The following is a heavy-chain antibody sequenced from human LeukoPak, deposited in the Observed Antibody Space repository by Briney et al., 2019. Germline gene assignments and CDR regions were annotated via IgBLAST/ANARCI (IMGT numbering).Heavy chain of an antibody. J-gene: IGHJ6*02. CDR1: GYTFSSYD. CDR3: ARSYYDILTGYWIGYYYYYGMDV. Sequence: GASVKVSCKASGYTFSSYDINWVRLATGQGLEWMGWMNPNDGDAGYAQNFQGRVTMTRDTSISTAYMELSRLRSDDTAVYYCARSYYDILTGYWIGYYYYYGMDVWGQGTTVTVSS. CDR2: MNPNDGDA. V-gene: IGHV1-8*01. D-gene: IGHD3-9*01.